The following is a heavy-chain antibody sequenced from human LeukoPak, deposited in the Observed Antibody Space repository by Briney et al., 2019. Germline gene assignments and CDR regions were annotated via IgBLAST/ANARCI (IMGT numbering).Heavy chain of an antibody. D-gene: IGHD3-9*01. Sequence: ASVKVSCKASGYTFTSYGISWVRQAPGQGLEWMGWISAYNGNTNYAQRLQGRVTMTTDTSTSTAYMELRSLRSDDTAVYYCARLRYFDWLLDYWGQGTLVTVSS. CDR2: ISAYNGNT. V-gene: IGHV1-18*01. J-gene: IGHJ4*02. CDR3: ARLRYFDWLLDY. CDR1: GYTFTSYG.